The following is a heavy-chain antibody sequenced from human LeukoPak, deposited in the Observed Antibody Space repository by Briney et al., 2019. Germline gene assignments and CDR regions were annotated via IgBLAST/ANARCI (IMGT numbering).Heavy chain of an antibody. CDR1: GGSISSSSYY. CDR2: IYYSGST. V-gene: IGHV4-39*07. CDR3: ARTYSYGSHWFDP. J-gene: IGHJ5*02. Sequence: PSETLSLTCTVSGGSISSSSYYWGWIRQPPGKGLEWIGSIYYSGSTYYNPSLKSRVTISVDTSKNQFSLKLSSVTAADTAVYYCARTYSYGSHWFDPWGQGTLVTVSS. D-gene: IGHD5-18*01.